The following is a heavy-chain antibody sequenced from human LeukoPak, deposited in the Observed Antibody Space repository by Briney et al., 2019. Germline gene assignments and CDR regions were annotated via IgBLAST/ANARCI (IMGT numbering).Heavy chain of an antibody. V-gene: IGHV3-7*03. J-gene: IGHJ6*02. CDR2: VNKDGSEK. CDR3: ARNNDMDV. D-gene: IGHD1/OR15-1a*01. Sequence: GSLRLSCAASGFILSNHWMTWVRQAPGKGPEWVANVNKDGSEKYYVDSVKGRFTISRDTAKNSLYLQMNNLRAEDTALYYCARNNDMDVWGQGTTVIASS. CDR1: GFILSNHW.